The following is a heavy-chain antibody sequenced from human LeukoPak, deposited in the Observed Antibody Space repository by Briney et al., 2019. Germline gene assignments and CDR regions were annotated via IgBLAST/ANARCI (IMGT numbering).Heavy chain of an antibody. CDR2: ISGSSIYI. V-gene: IGHV3-21*01. CDR3: ARDPPYYDSSGYYYDY. CDR1: GFTFSTYS. J-gene: IGHJ4*02. Sequence: NPGGSLRLSCAASGFTFSTYSMNWVRQAPGKGLEWVSSISGSSIYIYYAGSVKGRFTISRDNAKNSLYLQMNSLRAEDTAVYYCARDPPYYDSSGYYYDYWGQGTLVTVSS. D-gene: IGHD3-22*01.